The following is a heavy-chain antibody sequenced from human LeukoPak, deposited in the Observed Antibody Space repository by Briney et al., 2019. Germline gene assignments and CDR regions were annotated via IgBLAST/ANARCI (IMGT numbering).Heavy chain of an antibody. Sequence: PGGSLRLSCAASGFTFSSYAMSWVRQAPGKGLEWVSAISGSGGSTYYADSVKGRFTISRDNSKNTLYLQMNSLRAEDTAVYYCAKVVCSSTSCYLLEYWGQGTLVTVSS. J-gene: IGHJ4*02. CDR3: AKVVCSSTSCYLLEY. V-gene: IGHV3-23*01. D-gene: IGHD2-2*01. CDR2: ISGSGGST. CDR1: GFTFSSYA.